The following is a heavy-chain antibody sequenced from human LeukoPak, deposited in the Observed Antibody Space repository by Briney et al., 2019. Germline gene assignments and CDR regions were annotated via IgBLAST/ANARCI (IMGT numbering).Heavy chain of an antibody. Sequence: GGSLRLSCAASGFTFSSNAMSWVRQAPGKGLEWVSGISGSGGSTYYADSVKGRFTISRDNSMNTLYLQMNSLRAEDTAVYYCAKDRDIVVVPAARSPAFFDPWGQGTLVTVSP. CDR3: AKDRDIVVVPAARSPAFFDP. D-gene: IGHD2-2*01. J-gene: IGHJ5*02. V-gene: IGHV3-23*01. CDR2: ISGSGGST. CDR1: GFTFSSNA.